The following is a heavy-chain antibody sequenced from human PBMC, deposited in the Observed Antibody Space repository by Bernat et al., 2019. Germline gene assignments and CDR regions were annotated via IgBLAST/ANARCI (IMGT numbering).Heavy chain of an antibody. CDR1: GFTFDDYA. CDR2: ISWNSGSI. CDR3: AKDLSAFCCTMVQGAMRGGAFDI. D-gene: IGHD3-10*01. Sequence: EVQLVESGGGLVQPGRSLRLSCAASGFTFDDYAMHWVRQAPGKGLEGVSGISWNSGSIGYADSVKGRFTISRDNAKNSLYLQMNSLRAEDTALYYCAKDLSAFCCTMVQGAMRGGAFDIWGRGTMVTVSS. V-gene: IGHV3-9*01. J-gene: IGHJ3*02.